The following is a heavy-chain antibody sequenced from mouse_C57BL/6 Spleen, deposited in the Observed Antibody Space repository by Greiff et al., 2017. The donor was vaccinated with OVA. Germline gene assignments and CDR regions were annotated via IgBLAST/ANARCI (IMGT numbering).Heavy chain of an antibody. J-gene: IGHJ4*01. V-gene: IGHV5-17*01. Sequence: EVKLMESGGGLVKPGGSLKLSCAASGFTFSDYGMHWVRQAPEKGLEWVAYISSGSSTIYYADTVKGRFTISRDNAKNTLFLQMTRLRSEDTAMYYCARATFAMDYWGQGTSVTGSS. CDR3: ARATFAMDY. CDR1: GFTFSDYG. CDR2: ISSGSSTI.